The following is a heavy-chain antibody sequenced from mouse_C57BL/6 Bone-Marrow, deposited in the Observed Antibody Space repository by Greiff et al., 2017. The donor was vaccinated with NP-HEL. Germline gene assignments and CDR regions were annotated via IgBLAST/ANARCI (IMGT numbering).Heavy chain of an antibody. J-gene: IGHJ3*01. CDR3: ARERDYDDDGFAY. V-gene: IGHV1-55*01. CDR1: GYTFTSYW. Sequence: QVQLQQPGAELVKPGASVKMSCKASGYTFTSYWITWVKQRPGQGLEWIGDIYPGSGSTNYNEKFKSKATLTVDTSSSTAYMQLSSLTSEDSAVYYCARERDYDDDGFAYWGQGTLITVSA. D-gene: IGHD2-4*01. CDR2: IYPGSGST.